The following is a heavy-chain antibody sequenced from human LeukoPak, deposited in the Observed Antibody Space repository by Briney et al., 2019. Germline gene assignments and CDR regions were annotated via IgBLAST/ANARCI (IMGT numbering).Heavy chain of an antibody. Sequence: ASVKVSCKASGYTFTGYYMYWVRQAPGQGLEWVGWINPNSGGTNYAQTFQGRVTMTRDTSISTAYMELSRLRSDDTAVYYCARELDKYDYWSGYFLAYWGQGTLVTVSS. CDR2: INPNSGGT. D-gene: IGHD3-3*01. CDR3: ARELDKYDYWSGYFLAY. CDR1: GYTFTGYY. V-gene: IGHV1-2*02. J-gene: IGHJ4*02.